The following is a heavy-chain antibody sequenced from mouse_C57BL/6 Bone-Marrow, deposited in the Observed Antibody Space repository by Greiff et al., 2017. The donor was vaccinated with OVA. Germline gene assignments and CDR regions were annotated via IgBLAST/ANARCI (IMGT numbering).Heavy chain of an antibody. D-gene: IGHD2-2*01. CDR1: GFNIKDYY. CDR3: ATLYGYYFDY. Sequence: VQLQQSGAELVKPGASVKLSCTASGFNIKDYYMHWVKQRTEQGLEWIGRIDPEDGETKYAPKFQGKATMTADTSSNTAYLQLSSLTSEDTAVYYCATLYGYYFDYWGQGTTLTVSS. CDR2: IDPEDGET. V-gene: IGHV14-2*01. J-gene: IGHJ2*01.